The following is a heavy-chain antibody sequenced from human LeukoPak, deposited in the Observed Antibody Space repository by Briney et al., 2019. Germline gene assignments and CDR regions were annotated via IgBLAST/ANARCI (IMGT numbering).Heavy chain of an antibody. CDR3: AKMGVVAARPGTFDY. CDR2: IKQDGSEK. J-gene: IGHJ4*02. V-gene: IGHV3-7*03. CDR1: GFTFSSYW. Sequence: GGSLRLSCAASGFTFSSYWMSWVRQAPGKGLEWVANIKQDGSEKYYVDSVKGRFTISRDNAKNSLYLQMNSLRAEDTAVYYCAKMGVVAARPGTFDYWGQGTLVTVSS. D-gene: IGHD6-6*01.